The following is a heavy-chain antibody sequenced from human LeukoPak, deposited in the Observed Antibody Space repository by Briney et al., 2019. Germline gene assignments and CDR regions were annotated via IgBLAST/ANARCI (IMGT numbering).Heavy chain of an antibody. CDR2: VHAGDSDA. V-gene: IGHV5-51*01. D-gene: IGHD6-13*01. J-gene: IGHJ2*01. CDR3: ARFGYSTSLDFYLDV. Sequence: GESLKISCQASGFTFNNYWIAWVRQMPGKGLEWMGIVHAGDSDARYSPSFQDQVTMSADTSISTAYLQWNRLSASDSAMYFCARFGYSTSLDFYLDVWGRGTLVAVSS. CDR1: GFTFNNYW.